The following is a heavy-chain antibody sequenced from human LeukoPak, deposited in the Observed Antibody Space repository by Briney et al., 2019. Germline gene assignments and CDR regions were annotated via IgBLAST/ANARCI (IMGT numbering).Heavy chain of an antibody. D-gene: IGHD2-2*01. V-gene: IGHV1-2*02. CDR1: GYTFTVYN. CDR2: INPNSGGT. J-gene: IGHJ4*02. CDR3: ARDRDQGFSI. Sequence: ASVKVSCTASGYTFTVYNIHWGRQAPGQGLEWIGWINPNSGGTNYAQKFQGRVTMTRDTSISTAYMELSRLRSDDTAVYYCARDRDQGFSIWGQGTLVTVSS.